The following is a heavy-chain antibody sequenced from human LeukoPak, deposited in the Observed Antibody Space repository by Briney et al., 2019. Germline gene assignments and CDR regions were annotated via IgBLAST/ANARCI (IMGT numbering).Heavy chain of an antibody. Sequence: GESLKISCKGSGYSFTSYWIGWVRQMPGKGLEWMGIIYPGDFDTRYSPSFQGQVTISADKSISTAYLQWSSLKASDTAMYYCATRTAYSSGWYDGDYWGQGTLVTVSS. CDR1: GYSFTSYW. D-gene: IGHD6-19*01. CDR2: IYPGDFDT. CDR3: ATRTAYSSGWYDGDY. V-gene: IGHV5-51*01. J-gene: IGHJ4*02.